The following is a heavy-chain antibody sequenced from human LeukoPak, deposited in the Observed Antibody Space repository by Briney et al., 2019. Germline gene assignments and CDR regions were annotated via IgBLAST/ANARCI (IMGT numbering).Heavy chain of an antibody. CDR1: GFTFSSYA. V-gene: IGHV3-30-3*01. J-gene: IGHJ4*02. D-gene: IGHD6-19*01. Sequence: PGRPLRLSCAASGFTFSSYAMHWVRQAPGKGLEWVAVISYDGSNKYYADSVKGRFTISRDNSKNTLYLQMNSLRAEDTAVYYCARGYSSGWEDFDYWGQGTLVTVSS. CDR3: ARGYSSGWEDFDY. CDR2: ISYDGSNK.